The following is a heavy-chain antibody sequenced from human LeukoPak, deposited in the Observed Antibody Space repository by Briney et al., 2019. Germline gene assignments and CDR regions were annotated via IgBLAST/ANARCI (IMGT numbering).Heavy chain of an antibody. Sequence: ASVKVSCKASGYTFTSYGISWVRQAPGQGLEWMGWISAYNGNTNYAQKLQGRVTMTTDTSTSTAYMELRSLRSEDTAVYYCARTYYYDSSGLGAFDIWGQGTMVTVSS. V-gene: IGHV1-18*01. CDR3: ARTYYYDSSGLGAFDI. CDR1: GYTFTSYG. CDR2: ISAYNGNT. J-gene: IGHJ3*02. D-gene: IGHD3-22*01.